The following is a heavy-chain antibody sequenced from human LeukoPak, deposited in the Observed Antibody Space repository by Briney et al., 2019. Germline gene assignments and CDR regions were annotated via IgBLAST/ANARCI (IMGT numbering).Heavy chain of an antibody. CDR1: GGTFSSYA. D-gene: IGHD3-22*01. J-gene: IGHJ4*02. V-gene: IGHV1-69*05. CDR3: AIALLYYDSSGYYAY. CDR2: IIPIFGTA. Sequence: ASVKVSCKASGGTFSSYAISWVRQAPGQGLEWMGRIIPIFGTANYAQKFQGRVTITTDESTSTAYMELSRLRSEDTAVYYCAIALLYYDSSGYYAYWGQGTLVPVSS.